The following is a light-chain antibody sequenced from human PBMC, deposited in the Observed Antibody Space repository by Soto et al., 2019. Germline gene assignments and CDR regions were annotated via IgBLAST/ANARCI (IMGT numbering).Light chain of an antibody. CDR1: QSVSSN. J-gene: IGKJ1*01. V-gene: IGKV3-15*01. CDR3: QQYNNWT. CDR2: GAS. Sequence: DIGMTQYKATLSVSPGERATLSCRASQSVSSNLAWYQQKPGQAPRLLIYGASTRATGIPARFSGSGSGTEFTLTISSPQSEDFAVYYCQQYNNWTFGQGTIVDI.